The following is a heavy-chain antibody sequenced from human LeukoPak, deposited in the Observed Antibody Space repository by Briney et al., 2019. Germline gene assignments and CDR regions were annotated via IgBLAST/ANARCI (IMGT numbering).Heavy chain of an antibody. D-gene: IGHD3-9*01. CDR2: INPNSGGT. V-gene: IGHV1-2*02. CDR1: GYTFTGYY. CDR3: ARDWKNYDILTGYYARYFDL. J-gene: IGHJ2*01. Sequence: GASVKVSCKASGYTFTGYYMHWVRQAPGQGLEWMGWINPNSGGTNYAQKFQGRVTMTRDTSISTAYMELSRLRSDDTAVYYCARDWKNYDILTGYYARYFDLWGRGTLVTVSS.